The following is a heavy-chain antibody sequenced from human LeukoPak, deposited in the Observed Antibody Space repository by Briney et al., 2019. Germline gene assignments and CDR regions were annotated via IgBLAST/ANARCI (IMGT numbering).Heavy chain of an antibody. D-gene: IGHD3-16*01. Sequence: PSETLSLTCTVSGGSISSYYWSWIRQPPGKGLEWIGYISYSGSTNYNPSLKSRVTISVDTSKSQFSLKLSSVTAADAAVYYCAREAVGGGRYFDCWGQGTLVTVSS. J-gene: IGHJ4*02. CDR3: AREAVGGGRYFDC. CDR2: ISYSGST. CDR1: GGSISSYY. V-gene: IGHV4-59*01.